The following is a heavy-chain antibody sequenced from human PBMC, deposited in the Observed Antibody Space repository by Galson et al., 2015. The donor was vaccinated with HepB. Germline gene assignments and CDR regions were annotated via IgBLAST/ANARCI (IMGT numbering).Heavy chain of an antibody. J-gene: IGHJ5*02. CDR2: ISYDGSNK. V-gene: IGHV3-30-3*01. D-gene: IGHD2-15*01. CDR3: ARSICSGGSCYSQELDP. Sequence: PLRLSCAASGFTFSSYAMHWVRQAPGKGLEWVAVISYDGSNKYYADSVKGRFTISRDNSKNTLYLQMNSLRAEDTAVYYCARSICSGGSCYSQELDPWGQGTLVTVSS. CDR1: GFTFSSYA.